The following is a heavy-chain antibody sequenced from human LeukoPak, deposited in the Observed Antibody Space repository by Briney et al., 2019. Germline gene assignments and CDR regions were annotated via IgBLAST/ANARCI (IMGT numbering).Heavy chain of an antibody. D-gene: IGHD5-12*01. CDR3: ARARVASHPFYYYAMDV. Sequence: ASVKVSCKASGYTFTGYYMHWVRQAPGQGLEWMEWINPNSGGTNYAQKFQGRVTMTRDTSISTAYMELRSLRSGDTAVYFCARARVASHPFYYYAMDVWGQGTTVTVSS. J-gene: IGHJ6*02. V-gene: IGHV1-2*02. CDR1: GYTFTGYY. CDR2: INPNSGGT.